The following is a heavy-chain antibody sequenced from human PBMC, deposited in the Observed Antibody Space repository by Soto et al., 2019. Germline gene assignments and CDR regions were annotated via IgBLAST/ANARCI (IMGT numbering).Heavy chain of an antibody. D-gene: IGHD2-2*01. CDR2: ISGSGGST. CDR1: GFTFSSYA. Sequence: GESLRLSCAASGFTFSSYAMSWVRQAPGKGLEWVSAISGSGGSTYYADSVKGRFTISRDNSKNTLYLQMNSLRAEDTAVYYCAKESLDIVVVPAALDYWGQGTLVTVSS. V-gene: IGHV3-23*01. CDR3: AKESLDIVVVPAALDY. J-gene: IGHJ4*02.